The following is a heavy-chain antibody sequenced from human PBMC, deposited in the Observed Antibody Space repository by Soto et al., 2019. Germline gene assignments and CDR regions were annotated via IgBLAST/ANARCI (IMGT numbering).Heavy chain of an antibody. CDR2: IYYDGSNK. J-gene: IGHJ5*02. D-gene: IGHD5-12*01. Sequence: QVQLVESGGGVVQPGRSLRLSCAASGFTFSSYGIRWVRQAPGKGLEWVAVIYYDGSNKYYADSVKGRFTISRDNSKNTLYLQMTSLRADDTAVYYCARGHGVATTMGWFDPWGQGTLVTVSS. CDR3: ARGHGVATTMGWFDP. CDR1: GFTFSSYG. V-gene: IGHV3-33*01.